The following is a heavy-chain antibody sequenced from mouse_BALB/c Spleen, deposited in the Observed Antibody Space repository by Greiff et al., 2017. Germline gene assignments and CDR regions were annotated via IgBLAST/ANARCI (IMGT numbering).Heavy chain of an antibody. D-gene: IGHD2-4*01. V-gene: IGHV1-9*01. J-gene: IGHJ3*01. CDR1: GYTFSSYW. CDR2: ILPGSGST. CDR3: ARAMITTGAWFAY. Sequence: QVQLKESGAELMKPGASVKISCKATGYTFSSYWIEWVKQRPGHGLEWIGEILPGSGSTNYNEKFKGKATFTADTSSNTAYMQLSSLTSEDSAVYYCARAMITTGAWFAYWGQGTLVTVSA.